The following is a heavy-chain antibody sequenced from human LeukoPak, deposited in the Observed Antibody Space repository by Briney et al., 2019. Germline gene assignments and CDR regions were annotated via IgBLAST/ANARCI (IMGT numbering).Heavy chain of an antibody. V-gene: IGHV3-48*04. Sequence: GGSLRLSCAASGFTFSSYGMTWVRQAPGKGLEWVSYISSSSSTIYYADSVKGRFTISRDNAKNSLYLQMNSLRAEDTAVYYCARYRPSYYYDSSGYSDYWGQGTLVTVSS. J-gene: IGHJ4*02. CDR2: ISSSSSTI. D-gene: IGHD3-22*01. CDR1: GFTFSSYG. CDR3: ARYRPSYYYDSSGYSDY.